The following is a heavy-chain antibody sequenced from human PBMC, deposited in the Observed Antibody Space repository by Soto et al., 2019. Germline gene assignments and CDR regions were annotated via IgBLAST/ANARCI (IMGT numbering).Heavy chain of an antibody. Sequence: GSLRLSCAASGFTFSNAWMSWVRQAPGKGLEWVGRIKGEADGGTTDYAAPVKGRITISRDHSKDTLYLHINSLKTEDTAVYYCTTGLSNGYYNFDYWGQGT. CDR1: GFTFSNAW. CDR3: TTGLSNGYYNFDY. CDR2: IKGEADGGTT. J-gene: IGHJ4*02. D-gene: IGHD3-22*01. V-gene: IGHV3-15*01.